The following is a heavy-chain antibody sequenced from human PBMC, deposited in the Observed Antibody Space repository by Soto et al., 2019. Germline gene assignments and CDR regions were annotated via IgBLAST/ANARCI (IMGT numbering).Heavy chain of an antibody. CDR2: IGESGGRT. Sequence: EVQLLESGGGLVQPGGSLRLSCAVSGFTLENYVMNWVRQAPGEGLEWLSDIGESGGRTFYADSVKGRFTVSRDTSTDTLYLQMNSLRGDDTAVYYCAKRARNGYNSPIDYWGQGILVTVSS. V-gene: IGHV3-23*01. CDR3: AKRARNGYNSPIDY. J-gene: IGHJ4*02. D-gene: IGHD5-12*01. CDR1: GFTLENYV.